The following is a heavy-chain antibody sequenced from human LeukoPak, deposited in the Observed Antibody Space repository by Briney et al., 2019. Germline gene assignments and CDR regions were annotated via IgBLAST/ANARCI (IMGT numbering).Heavy chain of an antibody. D-gene: IGHD5-18*01. V-gene: IGHV4-59*01. Sequence: SETLSLTCTDSGGSISSYYWSWIRQPPGKGLEWIGYIYYSGSTNYNPSLKSRVTISVDTSKIQFSLKLSSVTAADTAVYYCATVGRYSYAFDYWGQGTLVTVSS. J-gene: IGHJ4*02. CDR1: GGSISSYY. CDR2: IYYSGST. CDR3: ATVGRYSYAFDY.